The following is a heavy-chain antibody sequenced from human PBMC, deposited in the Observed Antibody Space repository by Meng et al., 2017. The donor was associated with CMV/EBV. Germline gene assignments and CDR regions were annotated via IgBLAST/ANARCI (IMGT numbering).Heavy chain of an antibody. V-gene: IGHV4-39*07. J-gene: IGHJ4*02. CDR1: GDYVMDTNHV. Sequence: QPRLKESGPGLVESSEALLLTCIGSGDYVMDTNHVWGWVRPAPGKGLEWVGSINSNWNTYSNPSLTSRVTMSLDTSKNQFSLKLSSVTAEDTAVYYCVRVRGDFDYWGQGTLVTVSS. D-gene: IGHD3-16*01. CDR2: INSNWNT. CDR3: VRVRGDFDY.